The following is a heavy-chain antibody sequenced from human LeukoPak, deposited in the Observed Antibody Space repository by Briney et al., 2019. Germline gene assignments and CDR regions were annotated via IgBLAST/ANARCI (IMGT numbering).Heavy chain of an antibody. Sequence: GGSLRLSCSASEFTFINYAMHWVRQAPGKGLEYASSISSNGGSTYYADSVKGRFTITRDNSKNTLYLQMSSLRPEDTAVYYCVKDKGGYYYGSGSYYTDWGQGTLVTVSS. CDR2: ISSNGGST. CDR3: VKDKGGYYYGSGSYYTD. CDR1: EFTFINYA. V-gene: IGHV3-64D*06. D-gene: IGHD3-10*01. J-gene: IGHJ4*02.